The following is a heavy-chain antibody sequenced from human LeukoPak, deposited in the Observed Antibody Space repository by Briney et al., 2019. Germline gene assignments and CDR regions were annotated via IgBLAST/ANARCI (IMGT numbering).Heavy chain of an antibody. Sequence: SQTLSLTCAVSGGSISSGGYSWSCIRQPPGKGLEWIGYIYHSGSTYYNPSLKSRVTISVDRSKNQFSLKLSSVTAADTAVYYCARASQWLGSRWFDPWGQGTLVTVSS. J-gene: IGHJ5*02. CDR1: GGSISSGGYS. CDR2: IYHSGST. CDR3: ARASQWLGSRWFDP. V-gene: IGHV4-30-2*01. D-gene: IGHD6-19*01.